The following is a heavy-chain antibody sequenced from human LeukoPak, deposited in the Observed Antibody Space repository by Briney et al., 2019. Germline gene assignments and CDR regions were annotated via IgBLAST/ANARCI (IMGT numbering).Heavy chain of an antibody. V-gene: IGHV4-4*07. J-gene: IGHJ2*01. CDR2: IYPSGTT. Sequence: SETLSLTCTVSGGSIINYYWSWTRQPAGKGLEWLGRIYPSGTTNYNPSLNSRVTMSVDRSTNQLSLRLSSATAADTAVYYCAQAVAGPHWCFDVWGRGTLVTVSS. D-gene: IGHD6-19*01. CDR1: GGSIINYY. CDR3: AQAVAGPHWCFDV.